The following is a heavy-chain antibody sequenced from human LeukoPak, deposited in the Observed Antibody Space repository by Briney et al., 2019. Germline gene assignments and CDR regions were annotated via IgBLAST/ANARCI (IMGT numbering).Heavy chain of an antibody. J-gene: IGHJ4*02. CDR1: GFTFSTYW. CDR2: IKGDESAR. Sequence: GGSLRLSCAASGFTFSTYWMAWVRQAPGKGLERVANIKGDESARHQADSVKGRFTISRDNAQNLVYLQMNSLRGEDTAVYYCARDVVGSLDYWGQGILVTVSS. CDR3: ARDVVGSLDY. D-gene: IGHD1-26*01. V-gene: IGHV3-7*01.